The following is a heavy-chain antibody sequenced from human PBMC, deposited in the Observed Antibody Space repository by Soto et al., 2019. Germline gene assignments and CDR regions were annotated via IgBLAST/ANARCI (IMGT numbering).Heavy chain of an antibody. CDR1: GFTFSSYA. CDR2: ISGSGGST. D-gene: IGHD2-15*01. Sequence: GGSLRLSCAASGFTFSSYAMSWVRQAPGKGLEWVSAISGSGGSTYYADSVKGRFTISRDNSKNTLYLQMNSLRAEDTAVYYCAKDCESPGYCSGGSCYEHCAFDIWGQGTMVTVSS. J-gene: IGHJ3*02. V-gene: IGHV3-23*01. CDR3: AKDCESPGYCSGGSCYEHCAFDI.